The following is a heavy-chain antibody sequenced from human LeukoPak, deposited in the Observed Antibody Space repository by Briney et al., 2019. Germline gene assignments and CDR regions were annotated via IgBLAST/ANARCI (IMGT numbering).Heavy chain of an antibody. Sequence: SETLSLICTVSEDSISSYYWSWIRQPAGKGLEWIGRIYTSGSTNYNPSLNSRVTMSVDTSKNQFSLKLSSVTAADTAVYYCATCTSCYYYYYYMDVWGKGTTVTVSS. D-gene: IGHD2-2*01. CDR1: EDSISSYY. CDR2: IYTSGST. V-gene: IGHV4-4*07. CDR3: ATCTSCYYYYYYMDV. J-gene: IGHJ6*03.